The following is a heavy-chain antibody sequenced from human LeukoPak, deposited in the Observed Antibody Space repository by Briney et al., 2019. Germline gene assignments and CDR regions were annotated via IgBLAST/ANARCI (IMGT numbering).Heavy chain of an antibody. J-gene: IGHJ4*02. CDR1: GGSISSYY. D-gene: IGHD6-13*01. V-gene: IGHV4-59*08. Sequence: KTSETLSLTCTVSGGSISSYYWSWIRQPPGKGLEWIGYIYYSGSTNYNPSLKSRVTISVDTSKNQFSLKLSSVTAADTAVYYCARSRPYSSSWYFLDYWGQGTLVTVSS. CDR2: IYYSGST. CDR3: ARSRPYSSSWYFLDY.